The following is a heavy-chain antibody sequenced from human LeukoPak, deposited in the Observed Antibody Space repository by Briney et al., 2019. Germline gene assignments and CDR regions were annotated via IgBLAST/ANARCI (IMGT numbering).Heavy chain of an antibody. CDR2: VWYDGNNK. CDR3: ARGAGVGAGSFDS. D-gene: IGHD1-26*01. V-gene: IGHV3-33*01. CDR1: GFSFSSYA. J-gene: IGHJ4*02. Sequence: GGSLRLSCAASGFSFSSYAIHWARQAPGKGLEWATIVWYDGNNKYYADSVKGRFTVSRDNSGNMVYLQMYSLRPEDTAVYYCARGAGVGAGSFDSWGQGTMVIVS.